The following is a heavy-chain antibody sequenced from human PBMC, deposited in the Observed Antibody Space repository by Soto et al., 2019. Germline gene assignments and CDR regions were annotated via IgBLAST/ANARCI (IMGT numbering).Heavy chain of an antibody. V-gene: IGHV3-74*01. CDR3: ARREATDGVLDF. CDR2: INGDGSAT. D-gene: IGHD1-26*01. CDR1: GFTFSIYW. Sequence: GGSLRLSXAASGFTFSIYWMHWVRQAPGKGLVWVSRINGDGSATNYADSVKGRFTISRDNAKNTLHLQMNSLRAEGTALYYCARREATDGVLDFWGQGTLVTVSS. J-gene: IGHJ4*02.